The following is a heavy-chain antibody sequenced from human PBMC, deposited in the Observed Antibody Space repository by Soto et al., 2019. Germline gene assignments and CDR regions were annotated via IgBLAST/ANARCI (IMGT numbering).Heavy chain of an antibody. D-gene: IGHD1-1*01. V-gene: IGHV4-59*01. Sequence: SETLSLTCVVSGGSITNYYWNWVRQPPGKGLEWIGFVYNSGSTNINPSLKSRVTISVDTSKAQFSLRLNSVTAADAAVYFCARAKYDDFDYWGQGTLVTVSS. CDR3: ARAKYDDFDY. CDR1: GGSITNYY. CDR2: VYNSGST. J-gene: IGHJ4*02.